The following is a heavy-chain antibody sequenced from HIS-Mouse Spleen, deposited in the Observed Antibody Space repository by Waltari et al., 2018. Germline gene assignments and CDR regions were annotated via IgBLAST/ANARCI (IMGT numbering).Heavy chain of an antibody. CDR1: GYSISSGYY. CDR2: IYYSGGT. CDR3: AREIPYSSSWYDWYFDL. J-gene: IGHJ2*01. V-gene: IGHV4-38-2*02. Sequence: QVQLQESGPGLVKPSETLSLTCTVSGYSISSGYYWGWIRQPPGKGLEWIGSIYYSGGTSYNPSLKSRVTISVDTSKTQFSLKLSSVTAADTAVYYCAREIPYSSSWYDWYFDLWGRGTLVTVSS. D-gene: IGHD6-13*01.